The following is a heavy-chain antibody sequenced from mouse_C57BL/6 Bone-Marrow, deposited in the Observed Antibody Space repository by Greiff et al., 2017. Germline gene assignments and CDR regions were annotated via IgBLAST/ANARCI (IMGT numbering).Heavy chain of an antibody. D-gene: IGHD1-1*01. CDR1: GYTFTDYY. Sequence: VQLQQSGPELVKPGASVKISCKASGYTFTDYYMNWVKQSHGKSLEWIGDINPNNGGTSYNQKFKGKATLTVDKSSSTAYMELRSLTSEDSAVYYCAYYGSSYPYWYVDVWGTGTTVTVSS. CDR2: INPNNGGT. CDR3: AYYGSSYPYWYVDV. V-gene: IGHV1-26*01. J-gene: IGHJ1*03.